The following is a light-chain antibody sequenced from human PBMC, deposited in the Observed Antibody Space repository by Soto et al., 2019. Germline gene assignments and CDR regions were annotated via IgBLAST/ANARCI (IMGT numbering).Light chain of an antibody. CDR3: QQAFRFPHT. J-gene: IGKJ2*01. CDR1: QAINGW. CDR2: VAS. V-gene: IGKV1-12*01. Sequence: DIQMTQSPPSVSASVGDRVTITCRASQAINGWLSWYQQKPGKAPKLLISVASRLESGVPSRFSGSGAGTEFSLTVPSLQTEDFATYYCQQAFRFPHTFGQGTRLEI.